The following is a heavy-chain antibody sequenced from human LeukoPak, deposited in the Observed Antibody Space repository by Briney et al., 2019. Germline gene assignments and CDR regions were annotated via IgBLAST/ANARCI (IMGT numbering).Heavy chain of an antibody. V-gene: IGHV4-4*07. CDR1: GGSISSYY. CDR2: IYTSGST. CDR3: AGTVVVPAAIFRDYYFDY. J-gene: IGHJ4*02. Sequence: SETLSLTCTVSGGSISSYYWSWIRRPAGKGLEWIGRIYTSGSTNYNPSLKSRVTMSVDTSKNQFSLKLSSVTAADTAVYYCAGTVVVPAAIFRDYYFDYWGQGTLVTVSS. D-gene: IGHD2-2*02.